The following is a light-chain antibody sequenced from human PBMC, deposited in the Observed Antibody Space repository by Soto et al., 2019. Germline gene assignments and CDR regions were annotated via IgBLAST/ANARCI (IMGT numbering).Light chain of an antibody. CDR3: QQYYIGRT. CDR1: QSVLHRSKRKNH. J-gene: IGKJ1*01. V-gene: IGKV4-1*01. CDR2: RAS. Sequence: DIVMIQSPDSPAASLGERTTINCRSSQSVLHRSKRKNHLAWYQQKAGQPPKLLISRASTRESGVPDRFSGSGSGTDFTLTISSLQAEDVATYYCQQYYIGRTFGQGTKVDIK.